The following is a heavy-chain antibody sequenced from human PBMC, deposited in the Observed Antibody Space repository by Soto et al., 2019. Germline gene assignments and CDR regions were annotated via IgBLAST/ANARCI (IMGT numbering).Heavy chain of an antibody. CDR1: RITFDTNG. Sequence: EGSMRLPCSASRITFDTNGVSWVRQAPGKGLEWVSAIRAAGGTTYYADPLKGRFTISRDNSKNMLYLQMNSLRAEDTAVSYRAKLSRDVSWLLVLDYFVKWGPEAPVAVSS. V-gene: IGHV3-23*01. J-gene: IGHJ4*01. D-gene: IGHD3-22*01. CDR3: AKLSRDVSWLLVLDYFVK. CDR2: IRAAGGTT.